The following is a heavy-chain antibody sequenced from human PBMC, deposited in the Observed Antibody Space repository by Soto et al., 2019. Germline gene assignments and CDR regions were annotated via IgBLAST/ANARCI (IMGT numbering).Heavy chain of an antibody. J-gene: IGHJ5*02. D-gene: IGHD3-10*01. CDR1: GGTFSSYA. CDR2: IIPIFGTA. V-gene: IGHV1-69*01. CDR3: ARVITMVLGVIGWFDP. Sequence: QVQLVHSGAEVKKPGSSVKVSCTASGGTFSSYAISWVRQAPGQGLEWMGGIIPIFGTANYAQKFQGRVTITADESTSTAYMELSSLRSEDTAVYYCARVITMVLGVIGWFDPWGKGTLVTVSS.